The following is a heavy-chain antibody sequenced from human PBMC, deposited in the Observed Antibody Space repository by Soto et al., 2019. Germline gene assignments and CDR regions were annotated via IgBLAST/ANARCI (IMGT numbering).Heavy chain of an antibody. J-gene: IGHJ6*02. D-gene: IGHD6-13*01. CDR2: IYYSGST. V-gene: IGHV4-61*01. Sequence: PSETLSLTCTVSGGSVSSGSYYWSWIRQPPGKGLEWIGYIYYSGSTNYNPSLKSRVTISVDTSKNQFSLKLSSVTAADTAVYYCASHCAKRQQLVLYYYYGMDVWGQGTTVTVSS. CDR3: ASHCAKRQQLVLYYYYGMDV. CDR1: GGSVSSGSYY.